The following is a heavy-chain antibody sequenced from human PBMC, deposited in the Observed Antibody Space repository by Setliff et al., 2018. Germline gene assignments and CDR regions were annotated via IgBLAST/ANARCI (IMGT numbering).Heavy chain of an antibody. CDR1: AYSISSGSY. J-gene: IGHJ3*02. Sequence: NPSETLSLTCSVSAYSISSGSYWGWVRQPPGKGLEWIGRIYRNGNTYYNPSLKGRATISMDTSKIQFSLKLISVTAADTALYFCARRPTGPGAPFDIWGHGTVVTVSS. CDR2: IYRNGNT. V-gene: IGHV4-38-2*01. D-gene: IGHD3-10*01. CDR3: ARRPTGPGAPFDI.